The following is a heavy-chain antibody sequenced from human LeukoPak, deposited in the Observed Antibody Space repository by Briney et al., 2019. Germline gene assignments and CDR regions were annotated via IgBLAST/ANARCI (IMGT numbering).Heavy chain of an antibody. V-gene: IGHV3-66*02. CDR1: GLTISNNN. Sequence: GASLRLSYASTGLTISNNNMSWVHQAPTKRLESVPVFSSDGSTYYADSVKGRFTISRDNSKNTLYLQMNSLRAEDTAVYYCATTGPRFGLDYLRQGTLVTVSS. CDR2: FSSDGST. D-gene: IGHD1-14*01. CDR3: ATTGPRFGLDY. J-gene: IGHJ4*02.